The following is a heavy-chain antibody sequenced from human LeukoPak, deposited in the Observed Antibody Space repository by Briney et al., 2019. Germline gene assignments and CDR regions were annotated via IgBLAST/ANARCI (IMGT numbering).Heavy chain of an antibody. CDR2: IYQSGST. CDR1: GYTISSGYY. CDR3: ASTAAAATGYFDY. J-gene: IGHJ4*02. V-gene: IGHV4-38-2*02. D-gene: IGHD6-13*01. Sequence: SETLSLTCTVSGYTISSGYYWGWIRQPPGKGLEWIGSIYQSGSTYYNPSLKSRVTISVDTSKNQFSLKLSSVTAADTAVYYCASTAAAATGYFDYWGQGTLVTVSS.